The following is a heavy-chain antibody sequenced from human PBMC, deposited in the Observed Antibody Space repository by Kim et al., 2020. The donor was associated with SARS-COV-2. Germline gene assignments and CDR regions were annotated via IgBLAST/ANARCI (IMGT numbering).Heavy chain of an antibody. Sequence: DYAVSVKSRVPINPDTSQNQFSLQLNAVTPEDTAVYYCARDESYVRYFDYWGQGTLVTVSS. V-gene: IGHV6-1*01. CDR3: ARDESYVRYFDY. D-gene: IGHD1-26*01. J-gene: IGHJ4*02.